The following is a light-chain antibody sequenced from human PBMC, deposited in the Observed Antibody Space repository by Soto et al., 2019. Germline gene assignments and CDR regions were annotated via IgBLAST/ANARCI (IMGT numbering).Light chain of an antibody. CDR1: QSVTNRY. Sequence: ENVLTQSPGILSLSPGERATLSCRATQSVTNRYFAWYQQKPGQAPRLLIYGISSRATDIPDRFSCSGSGTDFTLTISRLEPEDFVVYYCQQYSTLPHTFGQGTKLEVK. J-gene: IGKJ2*01. CDR2: GIS. V-gene: IGKV3-20*01. CDR3: QQYSTLPHT.